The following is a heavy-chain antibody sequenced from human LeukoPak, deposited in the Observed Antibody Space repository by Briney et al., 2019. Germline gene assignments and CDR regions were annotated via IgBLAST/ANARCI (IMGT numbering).Heavy chain of an antibody. CDR2: IYHSGST. J-gene: IGHJ4*02. Sequence: PSETLSLTCAVSGGSISSGGYSWSWIRQPPGEGLEWIGYIYHSGSTYYNPSLKSRVTISVDRSKNQFSLKLSSVTAADTAVYYCARVNADYDFWSGYHYYFDYWGQGTLVTVSS. CDR3: ARVNADYDFWSGYHYYFDY. D-gene: IGHD3-3*01. V-gene: IGHV4-30-2*01. CDR1: GGSISSGGYS.